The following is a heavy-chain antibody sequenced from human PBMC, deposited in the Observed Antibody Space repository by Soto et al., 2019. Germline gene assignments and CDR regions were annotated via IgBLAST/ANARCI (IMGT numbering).Heavy chain of an antibody. CDR1: GFTFSSYA. CDR2: ISYDGSNK. D-gene: IGHD3-22*01. Sequence: GGSLRLSCAASGFTFSSYAMHWVRQAPGKGLEWVAVISYDGSNKYYADSVKGRLTISRDNSENTLYLQMNSLRAEDTAVYYCARDGPVYYYDSSGYRGGYYYGMDVWGQGTTVTVSS. V-gene: IGHV3-30-3*01. CDR3: ARDGPVYYYDSSGYRGGYYYGMDV. J-gene: IGHJ6*02.